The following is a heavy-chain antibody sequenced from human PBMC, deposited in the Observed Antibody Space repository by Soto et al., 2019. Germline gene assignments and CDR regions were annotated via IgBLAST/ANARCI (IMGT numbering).Heavy chain of an antibody. J-gene: IGHJ3*02. D-gene: IGHD3-10*01. CDR3: ARDFVPGRMVRGVSAFDI. CDR2: ISAYNGNT. Sequence: QVQLVQSGAEVKKPGASVKVSCKASGYTFISYGISWVRQAPGQGLEWVGWISAYNGNTNYAQKVQGRVTMTTDTSTSTAYMELKSLRSDDTAVYYCARDFVPGRMVRGVSAFDIWGQGTMVTVSS. V-gene: IGHV1-18*04. CDR1: GYTFISYG.